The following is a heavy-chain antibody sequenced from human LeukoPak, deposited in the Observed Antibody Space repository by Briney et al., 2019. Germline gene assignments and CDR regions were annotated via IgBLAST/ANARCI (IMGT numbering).Heavy chain of an antibody. CDR2: ISYDGSNK. CDR1: GFSFSRHP. Sequence: GGSLRLSCVASGFSFSRHPMHWVRQAPGKGLDWVVVISYDGSNKYYADSVKGRFTISRDNSKNTLYLEMNSLRVEDTAEYYCARNLRWVVTDSILDYWGQGTLVTVSS. D-gene: IGHD2-21*02. CDR3: ARNLRWVVTDSILDY. V-gene: IGHV3-30*04. J-gene: IGHJ4*02.